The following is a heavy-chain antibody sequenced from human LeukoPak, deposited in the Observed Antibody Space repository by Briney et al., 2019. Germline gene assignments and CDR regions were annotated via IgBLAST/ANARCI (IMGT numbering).Heavy chain of an antibody. Sequence: GGSLRLSCAASVFTFNIYSMNWVRQAPGKGLEWVSSISDSSSYIFYADSVKGRFIISRDNAKNSLYLQMNSLRAEDTAVYYCSRDLGRFSSTWKDAFDIWGHGTMVTVSS. J-gene: IGHJ3*02. CDR2: ISDSSSYI. D-gene: IGHD6-13*01. CDR3: SRDLGRFSSTWKDAFDI. CDR1: VFTFNIYS. V-gene: IGHV3-21*01.